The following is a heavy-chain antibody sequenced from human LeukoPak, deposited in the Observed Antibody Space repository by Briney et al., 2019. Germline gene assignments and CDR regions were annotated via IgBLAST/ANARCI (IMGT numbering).Heavy chain of an antibody. D-gene: IGHD4-11*01. V-gene: IGHV4-59*01. CDR1: GGSISSCY. Sequence: SETLSLTCTVSGGSISSCYWSWIRQPPGKGLEWIGYIYYSGSTNYNPSLKSRVTISVDTSKNQFSLKLSSVTAADTAVYYCARVVSVTTDSNWFDPWGQGTLVTVSS. CDR3: ARVVSVTTDSNWFDP. J-gene: IGHJ5*02. CDR2: IYYSGST.